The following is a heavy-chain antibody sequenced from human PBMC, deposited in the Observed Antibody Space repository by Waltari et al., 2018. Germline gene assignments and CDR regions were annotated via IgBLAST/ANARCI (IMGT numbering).Heavy chain of an antibody. J-gene: IGHJ4*02. CDR1: GGSISSSSYY. V-gene: IGHV4-39*07. Sequence: QLQLQESGPGLVKPSETLSLTCTVSGGSISSSSYYWGWIRQPPGKGLEWIGSIYYSGYTYYNPSLKSRVTISVDTSRNQFSLKLSSVTAADTAGYYCARVAPSFDYWGQGTLVTVSS. CDR2: IYYSGYT. CDR3: ARVAPSFDY.